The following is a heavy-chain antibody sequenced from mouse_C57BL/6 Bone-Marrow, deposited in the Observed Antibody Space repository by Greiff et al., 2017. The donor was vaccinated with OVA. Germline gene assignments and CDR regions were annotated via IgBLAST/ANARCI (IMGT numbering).Heavy chain of an antibody. CDR2: IHPNSGST. D-gene: IGHD1-1*01. CDR3: AREVITTVVAGFDY. CDR1: GYTFTSYW. V-gene: IGHV1-64*01. Sequence: QVQLQQPGAELVKPGASVKLSCKASGYTFTSYWMHWVKQRPGQGLEWIGLIHPNSGSTNYNEKFKSKATLTVAKSSSTAYMQLSSLTSEDSAVYYCAREVITTVVAGFDYGGQGTTLTVSS. J-gene: IGHJ2*01.